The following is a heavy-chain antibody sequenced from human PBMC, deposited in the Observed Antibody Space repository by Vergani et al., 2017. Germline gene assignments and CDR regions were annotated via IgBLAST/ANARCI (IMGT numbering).Heavy chain of an antibody. Sequence: QGQLVESGGGIVQPGRSLTLSCVASRSTFKTYGMHWVRQAPGKGLEWVGLIYYDGSNAYYADSVKGRFTISRDNSKNTLYLQMSSLRAKDTAVYYCARDQVPAAIRLNVGNYMYVWGKGTTVIVSS. J-gene: IGHJ6*03. CDR2: IYYDGSNA. CDR1: RSTFKTYG. D-gene: IGHD2-2*02. CDR3: ARDQVPAAIRLNVGNYMYV. V-gene: IGHV3-33*01.